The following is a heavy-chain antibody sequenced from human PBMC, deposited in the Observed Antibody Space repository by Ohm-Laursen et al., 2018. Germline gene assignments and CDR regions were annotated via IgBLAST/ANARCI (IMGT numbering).Heavy chain of an antibody. Sequence: ESLRISCKASGYSFTTYWIGWVRQMPGKGLEWMGIIYPDDSDTRYSPSFQDQVTISADKSISTAYLQWSSLKASDAAMYYCARPIEGQGADSWSQGTLVSVSS. J-gene: IGHJ4*02. CDR1: GYSFTTYW. V-gene: IGHV5-51*01. CDR2: IYPDDSDT. CDR3: ARPIEGQGADS.